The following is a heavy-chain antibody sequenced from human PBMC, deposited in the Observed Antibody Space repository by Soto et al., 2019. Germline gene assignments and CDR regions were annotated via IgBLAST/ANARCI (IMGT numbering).Heavy chain of an antibody. V-gene: IGHV3-66*01. Sequence: EVQLVESGGGLVQPGGSLRLSCVASGFTVSSNYMSWVRQAPGKGLEWVSVILSGGSKNYADSVKGRFTISSDNYKNTLYLHMHRVRAEDTSVYYCATMVTAGYWGQGTLVTVSS. D-gene: IGHD2-21*02. J-gene: IGHJ4*02. CDR1: GFTVSSNY. CDR2: ILSGGSK. CDR3: ATMVTAGY.